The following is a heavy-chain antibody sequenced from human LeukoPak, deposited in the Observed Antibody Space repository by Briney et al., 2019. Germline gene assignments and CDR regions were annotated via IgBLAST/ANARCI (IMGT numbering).Heavy chain of an antibody. CDR2: ISYDGSNK. D-gene: IGHD2-2*01. CDR3: ARDPGGEVVVVPAANYYYYYYMDV. Sequence: PGGSLRLSCAASGFTFDDYAMHWVRQAPGKGLEWVAVISYDGSNKYYADSVKGRFTISRDNSKNTLYLQMNSLRAEDTAVYYCARDPGGEVVVVPAANYYYYYYMDVWGKGTTVTVSS. J-gene: IGHJ6*03. CDR1: GFTFDDYA. V-gene: IGHV3-30-3*01.